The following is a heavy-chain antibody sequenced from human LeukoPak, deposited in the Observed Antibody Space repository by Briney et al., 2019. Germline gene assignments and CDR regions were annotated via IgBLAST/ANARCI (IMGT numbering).Heavy chain of an antibody. J-gene: IGHJ3*02. D-gene: IGHD6-6*01. V-gene: IGHV1-2*02. Sequence: ASVKVSCKASGYTFTGYYMHWVRQAPGQGLEWMRWINPNSGGTNYAQKFQGRVTMTRDTSISTAYMELSRLRSDDTAVYYCARDRRYSSSSGAFDIWGQGTMVTVSS. CDR2: INPNSGGT. CDR3: ARDRRYSSSSGAFDI. CDR1: GYTFTGYY.